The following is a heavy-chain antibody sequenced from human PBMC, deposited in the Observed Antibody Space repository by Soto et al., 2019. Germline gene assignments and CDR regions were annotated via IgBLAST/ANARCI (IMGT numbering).Heavy chain of an antibody. V-gene: IGHV1-3*01. CDR3: ARAVAVPADFDX. Sequence: ASVKVSCKASGYTFTTYPMHWVRQAPGQRLEWMGWINAGNGNTKYSQKFQGRVTITRDTSASTAYMELSSLRSEDTAVYYCARAVAVPADFDXWGQGTLVTVSS. CDR2: INAGNGNT. CDR1: GYTFTTYP. D-gene: IGHD6-19*01. J-gene: IGHJ4*02.